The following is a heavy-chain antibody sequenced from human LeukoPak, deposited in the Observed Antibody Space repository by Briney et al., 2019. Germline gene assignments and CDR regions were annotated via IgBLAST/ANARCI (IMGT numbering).Heavy chain of an antibody. CDR1: GGTFSSYA. J-gene: IGHJ4*02. CDR2: IIPILGIA. Sequence: GASVKVSCKASGGTFSSYAISWVRQAPGQGLEWMGRIIPILGIANYAQKLQGRVTITADKSTSTAYMELSSLRSEDTAVYYCARAPNYDSSGLSFDYWGQGTLVTVSS. D-gene: IGHD3-22*01. V-gene: IGHV1-69*04. CDR3: ARAPNYDSSGLSFDY.